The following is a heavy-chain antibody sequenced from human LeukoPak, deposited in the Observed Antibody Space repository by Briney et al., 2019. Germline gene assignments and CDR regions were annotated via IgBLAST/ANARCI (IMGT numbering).Heavy chain of an antibody. CDR3: AKDLSSTSPYYGMDV. J-gene: IGHJ6*02. CDR2: ISWNSGSI. Sequence: PGGSLRLSCAASGFTFDDYAMHWVRQAPGKGLEWVSGISWNSGSIGYADSVKGRFTISRDNAKNSLYLQMNSLRVEDTALYYCAKDLSSTSPYYGMDVWGQGTTVTVSS. D-gene: IGHD2-2*01. CDR1: GFTFDDYA. V-gene: IGHV3-9*01.